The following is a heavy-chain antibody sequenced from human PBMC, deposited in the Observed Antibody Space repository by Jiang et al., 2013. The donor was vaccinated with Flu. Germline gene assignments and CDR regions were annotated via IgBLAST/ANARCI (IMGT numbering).Heavy chain of an antibody. V-gene: IGHV4-38-2*01. J-gene: IGHJ3*02. D-gene: IGHD3-16*01. CDR2: IYHSGST. CDR1: GYSISSGYY. CDR3: ARRGGGGAFDI. Sequence: SGSGLVKPSETLSLTCAVSGYSISSGYYWGWIRQPPGKGLEWIGSIYHSGSTYYNPSLKSRVTISVDTSKNQFSLKLSSVTAADTAVYYCARRGGGGAFDIWGQGTMVTVSS.